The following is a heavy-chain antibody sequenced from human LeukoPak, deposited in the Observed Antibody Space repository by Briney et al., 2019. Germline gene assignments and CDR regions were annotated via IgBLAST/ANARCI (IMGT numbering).Heavy chain of an antibody. CDR1: GFTFSSYW. Sequence: GGSLRLSCAASGFTFSSYWMHWVRQAPGKGLVWVSRINSDGGSTSYADSVKGRFTISRDNAKNTLYLQMNSLRAEDTAVHYCARVGDNYYDSSGYYYYYYGMDVWGQGTTVTVSS. CDR2: INSDGGST. D-gene: IGHD3-22*01. J-gene: IGHJ6*02. V-gene: IGHV3-74*01. CDR3: ARVGDNYYDSSGYYYYYYGMDV.